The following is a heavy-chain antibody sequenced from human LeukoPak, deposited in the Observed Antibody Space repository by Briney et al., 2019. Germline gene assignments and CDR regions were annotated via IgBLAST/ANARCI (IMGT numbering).Heavy chain of an antibody. CDR1: GYTFTSYG. CDR2: ISAYNGNT. D-gene: IGHD5-18*01. CDR3: AREKRGYSYGGFDY. J-gene: IGHJ4*02. V-gene: IGHV1-18*01. Sequence: ASVKVSCKASGYTFTSYGISWVRQAPGQGLEWMGWISAYNGNTNYAQKLQGRVTMSTDTSTSTAYMELRSLRSDDTAVYYCAREKRGYSYGGFDYWGQGTLVTVSS.